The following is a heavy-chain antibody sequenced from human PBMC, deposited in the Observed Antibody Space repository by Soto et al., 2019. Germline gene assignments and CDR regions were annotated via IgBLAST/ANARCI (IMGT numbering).Heavy chain of an antibody. V-gene: IGHV3-66*01. Sequence: EVQLVESGGGLVQPGGSLRLSCAASGFTVSSNYMSWVRQAPGKGLGWVSVIYSGGSTYYADSVKGRFTISRDNSKNTLYLQMNSLRAEDTAVYYCARVSCSGGSCYRPSDAFDIWGQGTMVTVSS. CDR2: IYSGGST. J-gene: IGHJ3*02. D-gene: IGHD2-15*01. CDR3: ARVSCSGGSCYRPSDAFDI. CDR1: GFTVSSNY.